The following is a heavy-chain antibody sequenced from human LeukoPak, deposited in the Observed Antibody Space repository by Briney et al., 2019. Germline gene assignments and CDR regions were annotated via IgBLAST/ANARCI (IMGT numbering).Heavy chain of an antibody. Sequence: GGSLRLSCAASGFTFSSYATSWVRQAPGKGLEWVSAISGSGGSTYYADSVKGRFTISRDNSKNTLYLQMNSLRAEDTAVYYCASIVVVPAATLDYWGQGTLVTVSS. V-gene: IGHV3-23*01. J-gene: IGHJ4*02. D-gene: IGHD2-2*01. CDR2: ISGSGGST. CDR1: GFTFSSYA. CDR3: ASIVVVPAATLDY.